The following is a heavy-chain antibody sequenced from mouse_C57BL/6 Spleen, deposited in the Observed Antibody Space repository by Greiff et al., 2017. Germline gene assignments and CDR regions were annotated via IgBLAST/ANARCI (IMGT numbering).Heavy chain of an antibody. CDR1: GFTFSDYG. Sequence: EVTLVESGGGLVKPGGSLKLSCAASGFTFSDYGMHWVRQAPEKGLEWVAYISSGSSTIYYADTVKGRFTISRDNAKNTLFLQMTSLRSEDTAMYYCARYYGSSYDAMDYWGQGTSVTVSS. CDR3: ARYYGSSYDAMDY. CDR2: ISSGSSTI. D-gene: IGHD1-1*01. V-gene: IGHV5-17*01. J-gene: IGHJ4*01.